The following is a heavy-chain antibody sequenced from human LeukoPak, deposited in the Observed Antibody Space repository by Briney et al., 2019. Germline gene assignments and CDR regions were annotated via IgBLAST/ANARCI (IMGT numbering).Heavy chain of an antibody. Sequence: ASVKVSCKASGGTFSSYAISWVRQAPGQGLEWMGWINPNSGGTNYAQKFQGRVTMTGDTSISTAYMELSRLRSDDTAVYYCARTDLGATSSFDYWGQGTLVTVSS. CDR2: INPNSGGT. D-gene: IGHD1-26*01. J-gene: IGHJ4*02. CDR1: GGTFSSYA. V-gene: IGHV1-2*02. CDR3: ARTDLGATSSFDY.